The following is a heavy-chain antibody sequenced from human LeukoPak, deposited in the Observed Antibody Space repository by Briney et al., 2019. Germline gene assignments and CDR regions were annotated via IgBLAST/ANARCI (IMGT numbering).Heavy chain of an antibody. Sequence: GGSLRLSCAASGFTFSSYAMSWVRQAPGQGLEWVSAISGSGGSTYYADSVKGRFTISRDNSKNTLYLQMNSLRAEDTAVYYCAKGPGGATIIDYWGQGTLVTVSS. J-gene: IGHJ4*02. CDR2: ISGSGGST. CDR3: AKGPGGATIIDY. D-gene: IGHD1-26*01. V-gene: IGHV3-23*01. CDR1: GFTFSSYA.